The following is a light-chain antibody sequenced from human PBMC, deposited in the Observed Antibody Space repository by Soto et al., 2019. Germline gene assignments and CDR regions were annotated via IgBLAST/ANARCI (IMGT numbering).Light chain of an antibody. CDR3: LLYYDGAYV. CDR2: DTN. J-gene: IGLJ1*01. Sequence: QAVVTQEPSLTVSPGGTVTLTCSSSTGAVTSGYFPTWFQQKPGQGTRALIYDTNKKRSWTPARFSGSLLGGKAALTLSGVQPEDEAEYYCLLYYDGAYVFGTGTKVTAL. V-gene: IGLV7-43*01. CDR1: TGAVTSGYF.